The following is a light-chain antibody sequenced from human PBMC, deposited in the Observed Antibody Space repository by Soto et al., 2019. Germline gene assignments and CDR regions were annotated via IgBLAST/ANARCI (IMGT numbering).Light chain of an antibody. Sequence: EIVLTQSPATLSLSPGERATLSCRASQSVNSYLAWYQQKPGQAPRLLIYDASNRATGIPARFSGSGSGTDFTLTISGLEPEDFAVYYFQYGNWPPTFGQGTKVEIK. CDR1: QSVNSY. CDR2: DAS. CDR3: QYGNWPPT. V-gene: IGKV3-11*01. J-gene: IGKJ1*01.